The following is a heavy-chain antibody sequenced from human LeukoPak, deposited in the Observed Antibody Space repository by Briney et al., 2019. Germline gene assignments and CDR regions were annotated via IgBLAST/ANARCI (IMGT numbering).Heavy chain of an antibody. D-gene: IGHD3-22*01. CDR3: ARSLEDYYDSSGYYHP. V-gene: IGHV1-46*01. J-gene: IGHJ5*02. CDR1: GYTFTSYY. CDR2: INPSGGST. Sequence: ASVKVSCTASGYTFTSYYMHWVRQAPGQGLEWMGIINPSGGSTSYAQKFQGRVTMTRDTSTSTVYMELSSLRSEDTAVYYCARSLEDYYDSSGYYHPWGQGTLVTVSS.